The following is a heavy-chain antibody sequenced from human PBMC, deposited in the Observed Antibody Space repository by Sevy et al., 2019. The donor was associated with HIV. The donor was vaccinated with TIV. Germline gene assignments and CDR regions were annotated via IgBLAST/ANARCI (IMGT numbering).Heavy chain of an antibody. V-gene: IGHV4-34*01. J-gene: IGHJ6*03. CDR2: INHSGST. CDR3: ARGVIRNFGIAAAGKRSYYYYYYMDV. Sequence: SETLSLTCAVYGGSFSGYYWSWIRQPPGKGLEWIGEINHSGSTNYNPSLKSRVTISVDTSKNQFSLKLSSVTAADTAVYYCARGVIRNFGIAAAGKRSYYYYYYMDVWGKGTTVTVSS. D-gene: IGHD6-13*01. CDR1: GGSFSGYY.